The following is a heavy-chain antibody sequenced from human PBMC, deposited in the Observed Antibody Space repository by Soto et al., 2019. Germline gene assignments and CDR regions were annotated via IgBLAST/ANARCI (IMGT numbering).Heavy chain of an antibody. CDR3: ATTKGYIDPFDL. CDR2: ISGSGDRT. Sequence: GPLRLSCAASGFIFSNYGMSWVRQAPGKGLEWVSSISGSGDRTHNADSVRGRFTISRDDSRNTLNLQMNSLRAEDTAIYFCATTKGYIDPFDLWGQGTLVTVSS. D-gene: IGHD5-12*01. J-gene: IGHJ4*02. CDR1: GFIFSNYG. V-gene: IGHV3-23*01.